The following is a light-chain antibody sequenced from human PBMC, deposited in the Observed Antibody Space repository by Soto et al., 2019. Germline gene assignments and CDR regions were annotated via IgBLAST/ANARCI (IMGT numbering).Light chain of an antibody. CDR1: SRDVGYYNY. CDR2: EVS. J-gene: IGLJ2*01. Sequence: QSALTQPASVSGSPGQSITISCTGTSRDVGYYNYVSWCQQHPGKAPKLVIYEVSNRPSGVSNRFSGSKSGNTASLTISGLQADDEADYYCASYTASSTVVFGGGTKVTVL. CDR3: ASYTASSTVV. V-gene: IGLV2-14*01.